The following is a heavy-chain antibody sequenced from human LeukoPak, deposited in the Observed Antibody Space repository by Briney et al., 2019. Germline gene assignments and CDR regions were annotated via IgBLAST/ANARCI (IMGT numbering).Heavy chain of an antibody. CDR2: INHSGST. V-gene: IGHV4-34*01. Sequence: PSETLSLTCAVYGGSFSGYYWSWIRQPPGKGLEWIGEINHSGSTNYNPSLKSRVTISVDTSKNQFSLKLSSVTAADTAVYYCARTYYYGSGSYWATSYYYYYMDVWGKGTTVTVSS. CDR1: GGSFSGYY. J-gene: IGHJ6*03. CDR3: ARTYYYGSGSYWATSYYYYYMDV. D-gene: IGHD3-10*01.